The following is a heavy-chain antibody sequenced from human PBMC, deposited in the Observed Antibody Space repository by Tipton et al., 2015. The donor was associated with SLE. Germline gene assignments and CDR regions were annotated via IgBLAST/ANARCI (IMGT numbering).Heavy chain of an antibody. Sequence: SLRLSCAASGFTFSSYAMDWVRQAPGKGLEWVAVISYDGSNKNYADSVKGRFTISRDNSKNTLYLQMNSLRAEDTAGYYCARVSLVSDAFDIWGQGTMVTVSS. V-gene: IGHV3-30*04. CDR1: GFTFSSYA. CDR2: ISYDGSNK. J-gene: IGHJ3*02. CDR3: ARVSLVSDAFDI.